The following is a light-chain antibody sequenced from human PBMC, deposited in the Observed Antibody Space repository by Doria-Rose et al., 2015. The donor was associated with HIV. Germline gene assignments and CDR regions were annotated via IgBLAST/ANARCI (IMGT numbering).Light chain of an antibody. CDR3: HQYGSSWT. Sequence: TQSPGTLSLSPGERATLSCRASQSFSSTYLAWYQQKPGQAPSLLIYDGSTRATGIPDRFSASGSGTDFTLTINRLEPEDFAHYYCHQYGSSWTFGQGTKVEI. CDR1: QSFSSTY. V-gene: IGKV3-20*01. CDR2: DGS. J-gene: IGKJ1*01.